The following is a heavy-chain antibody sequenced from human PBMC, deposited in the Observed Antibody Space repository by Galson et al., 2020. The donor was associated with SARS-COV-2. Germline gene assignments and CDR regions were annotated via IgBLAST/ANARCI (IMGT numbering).Heavy chain of an antibody. V-gene: IGHV4-59*01. Sequence: SQTLSLTCTVSGGSISSYYWSWIRQPPGKGLEWIGYIYYSGSTNYNPSLKSRVTIPVDTSKNQFSLKLSSVTAADTAVYYCARVGIAPGRGYCSGGSCYNDYWGQGTLGTVSS. CDR2: IYYSGST. CDR3: ARVGIAPGRGYCSGGSCYNDY. CDR1: GGSISSYY. D-gene: IGHD2-15*01. J-gene: IGHJ4*02.